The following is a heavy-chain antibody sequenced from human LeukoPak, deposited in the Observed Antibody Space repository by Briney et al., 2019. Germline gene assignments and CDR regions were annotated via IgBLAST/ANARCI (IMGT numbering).Heavy chain of an antibody. CDR2: IYYSGST. Sequence: SETLSLTCTVSGGSISSYYWSWIRQPPGKGLEWIGYIYYSGSTNYNPSLKSRVTISVDTSENQFSLKLSSVNAADTAVYYCARAYYYDSSGFLPDYWGQGTLVTVSS. V-gene: IGHV4-59*01. CDR3: ARAYYYDSSGFLPDY. J-gene: IGHJ4*02. D-gene: IGHD3-22*01. CDR1: GGSISSYY.